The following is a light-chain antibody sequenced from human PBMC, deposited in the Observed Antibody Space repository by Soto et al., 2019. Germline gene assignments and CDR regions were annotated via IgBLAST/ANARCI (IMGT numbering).Light chain of an antibody. Sequence: EIVLTQSPGTLSLSPGERATLSCRASQSVNNIYLAWYQQKPGQAPRLLIYGASSRATGTPDRISGGGSGTHFTLTISRLEPEDFAVYYCQQRSNWPRTFGQGTRLEIK. CDR3: QQRSNWPRT. V-gene: IGKV3D-20*02. CDR2: GAS. CDR1: QSVNNIY. J-gene: IGKJ5*01.